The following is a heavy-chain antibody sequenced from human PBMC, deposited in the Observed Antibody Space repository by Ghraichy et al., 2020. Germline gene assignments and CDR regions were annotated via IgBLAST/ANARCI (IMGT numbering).Heavy chain of an antibody. Sequence: GGSLRLSCAASGFSVNDNFMSWVRQAPGQGLEWVSVLYSGDTSYYAASVKGRFTLSKDSSKNMVYLQMNSLRVDDTAIYFCARFDYVDAFDVWGLGTMGTVSS. CDR1: GFSVNDNF. CDR3: ARFDYVDAFDV. CDR2: LYSGDTS. V-gene: IGHV3-53*01. D-gene: IGHD4-17*01. J-gene: IGHJ3*01.